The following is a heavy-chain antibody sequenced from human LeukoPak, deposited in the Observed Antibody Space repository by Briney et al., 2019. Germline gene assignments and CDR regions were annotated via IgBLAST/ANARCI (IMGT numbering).Heavy chain of an antibody. CDR3: ARDRNYANYFDY. CDR2: IYYSGST. V-gene: IGHV4-39*07. Sequence: SETLSLTCTVSGGSISSSSYYWGWIRQPPGKGLEWIGSIYYSGSTYYNPSLKSRVTISVDTSKNQFSLNLSSVTAADTAVYYCARDRNYANYFDYWGQGTLVTVSS. D-gene: IGHD1-7*01. J-gene: IGHJ4*02. CDR1: GGSISSSSYY.